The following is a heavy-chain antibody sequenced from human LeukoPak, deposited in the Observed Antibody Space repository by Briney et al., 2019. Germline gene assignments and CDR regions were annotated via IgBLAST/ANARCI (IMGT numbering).Heavy chain of an antibody. CDR2: IYSGGST. J-gene: IGHJ3*02. D-gene: IGHD2-15*01. CDR1: GFTLSSDY. Sequence: GESLRLSCAASGFTLSSDYMSWVRQAPGKGLEWVSVIYSGGSTYYADSVKGRFTISRDNSKNTLYLQMSSLRAEDTAVYYCARDCSGDNCYSRSDAFDIWGQGTMVTVSS. CDR3: ARDCSGDNCYSRSDAFDI. V-gene: IGHV3-53*01.